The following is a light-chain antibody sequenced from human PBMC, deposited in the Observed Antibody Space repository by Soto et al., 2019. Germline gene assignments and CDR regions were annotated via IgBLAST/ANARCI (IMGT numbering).Light chain of an antibody. CDR1: SSDVGSYNL. CDR3: SSYAGSTTYVV. V-gene: IGLV2-23*01. Sequence: QSALTQPASVSGSPGQSITISCTGTSSDVGSYNLVSWYQQHPGKAPKLMIYEDTKRPSGVSNRFSGSKSGNTASLTISGLQPEDEADYYCSSYAGSTTYVVFGGGTQLTVL. CDR2: EDT. J-gene: IGLJ2*01.